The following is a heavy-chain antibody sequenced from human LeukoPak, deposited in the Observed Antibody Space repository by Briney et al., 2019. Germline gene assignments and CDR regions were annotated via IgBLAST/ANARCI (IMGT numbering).Heavy chain of an antibody. CDR1: GYTFTSYY. CDR3: ARGGDIVVVVAATGLDY. CDR2: INPSGGST. V-gene: IGHV1-46*01. Sequence: ASVKVSCKASGYTFTSYYMHWVRQAPGQGLEWMGIINPSGGSTSYAQKFQGRVTMTRDTSTSTVYMELSSLRSEDTAVYYCARGGDIVVVVAATGLDYWGQGTLVTVSS. D-gene: IGHD2-15*01. J-gene: IGHJ4*02.